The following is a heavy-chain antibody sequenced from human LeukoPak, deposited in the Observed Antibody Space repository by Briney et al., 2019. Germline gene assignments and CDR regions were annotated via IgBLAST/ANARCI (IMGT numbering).Heavy chain of an antibody. CDR2: ISGSGGST. J-gene: IGHJ5*02. V-gene: IGHV3-23*01. Sequence: PGGSLRLSCAASGFTFSSYAMSWVRQAPGKGLEWVSAISGSGGSTYYADSVKGRFTISRDNSKNTLYLQMNSLRAEDTAVYYCAKRGGSSSWYSNWFDPWGQGTLVTVSS. CDR1: GFTFSSYA. CDR3: AKRGGSSSWYSNWFDP. D-gene: IGHD6-13*01.